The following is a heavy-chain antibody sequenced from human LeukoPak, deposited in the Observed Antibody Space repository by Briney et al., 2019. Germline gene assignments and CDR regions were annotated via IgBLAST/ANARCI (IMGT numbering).Heavy chain of an antibody. V-gene: IGHV3-23*01. CDR3: AKDRGDSGNRNGFFDY. D-gene: IGHD1-14*01. CDR2: ISGNGGNT. Sequence: QAGGSLRLSCAASGFTFSTYAMSWVRQAPGKGLEWVSGISGNGGNTYYADSVKGRFTISRDNSKNTLYLQMNSLRAEDTAVYYCAKDRGDSGNRNGFFDYWGQGTLVTVSS. J-gene: IGHJ4*02. CDR1: GFTFSTYA.